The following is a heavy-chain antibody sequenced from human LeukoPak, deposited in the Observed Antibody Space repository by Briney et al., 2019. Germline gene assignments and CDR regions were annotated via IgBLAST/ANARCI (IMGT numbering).Heavy chain of an antibody. V-gene: IGHV1-2*02. CDR2: INPNSGGT. J-gene: IGHJ4*02. Sequence: GASVKVSCKASGYTFTGYYMHWVRQAPGQGLEWMGWINPNSGGTNFAQKFQGRVTMTRDTSISTAYMELSRLRSDDTAVYYCARVRGSSSGYSPFDYWGQGTLVTVSS. CDR1: GYTFTGYY. D-gene: IGHD3-22*01. CDR3: ARVRGSSSGYSPFDY.